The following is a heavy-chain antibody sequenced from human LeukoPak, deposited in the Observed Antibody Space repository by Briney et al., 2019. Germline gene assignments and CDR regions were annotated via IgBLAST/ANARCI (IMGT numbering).Heavy chain of an antibody. CDR1: GFSFSKHG. Sequence: GGSLRLSCEGSGFSFSKHGLKWVRKAPGKGLEWVSSISSSGTYIYYADSLKGRFTISRDNAKNILSLQMNSLRAEDTAVYYCARLERYYYGSGAHFDYWGQGTLVTVSS. CDR2: ISSSGTYI. J-gene: IGHJ4*02. CDR3: ARLERYYYGSGAHFDY. V-gene: IGHV3-21*04. D-gene: IGHD3-10*01.